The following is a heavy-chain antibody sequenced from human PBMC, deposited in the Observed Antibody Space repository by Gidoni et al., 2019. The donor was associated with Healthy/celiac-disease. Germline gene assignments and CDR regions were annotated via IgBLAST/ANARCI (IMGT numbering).Heavy chain of an antibody. CDR1: GFTFSSYG. Sequence: QVQLVESGGGVVQPGRSLRLSCAASGFTFSSYGMHWVRQAPGKGLEWVAVIWYDGSNKYYADSVKGRFTISRDNSKNTLYLQMNSLRAEDTAVYYCARDNYDFWSGYSLFHYYGMDVWGQGTTVTVSS. J-gene: IGHJ6*02. V-gene: IGHV3-33*01. CDR2: IWYDGSNK. CDR3: ARDNYDFWSGYSLFHYYGMDV. D-gene: IGHD3-3*01.